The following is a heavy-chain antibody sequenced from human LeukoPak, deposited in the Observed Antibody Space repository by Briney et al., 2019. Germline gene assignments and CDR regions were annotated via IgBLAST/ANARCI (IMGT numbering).Heavy chain of an antibody. CDR1: GFTFRSYA. CDR3: ARAVDYGSGSWFYFDY. D-gene: IGHD3-10*01. Sequence: GGSLRLSCAASGFTFRSYAMNWVRQAPGKGLEWVSSISSGSGYIYYTDSLKGRFTISRDNAKNSLYLQMNSLRAEDTAVYYCARAVDYGSGSWFYFDYWGQRTLVTVSS. CDR2: ISSGSGYI. J-gene: IGHJ4*02. V-gene: IGHV3-21*01.